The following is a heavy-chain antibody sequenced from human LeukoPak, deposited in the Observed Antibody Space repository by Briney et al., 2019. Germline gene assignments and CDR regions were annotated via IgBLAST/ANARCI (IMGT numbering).Heavy chain of an antibody. CDR1: GGTFSSYA. CDR2: IIPIFGTA. D-gene: IGHD3-3*01. J-gene: IGHJ5*02. CDR3: AREGYIFGFDP. V-gene: IGHV1-69*06. Sequence: SVKVSCKASGGTFSSYAISWVRQAPGRGLEWMGGIIPIFGTANYAQKFQGRVTITADKSTSTAYMELSSLRSEDTAVYYCAREGYIFGFDPWGQGTLVTVSS.